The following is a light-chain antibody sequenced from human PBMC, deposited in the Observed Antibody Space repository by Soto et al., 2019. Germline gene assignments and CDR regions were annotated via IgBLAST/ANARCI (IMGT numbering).Light chain of an antibody. V-gene: IGLV2-23*02. CDR3: CSYAGSHYV. CDR2: EVS. CDR1: SSDVGSYNL. Sequence: QSVLTQPASVSGSPGQSITISCTGTSSDVGSYNLVSWYQQHPGKAPKLMIYEVSKRPSGVSNRFSGSKSGNTASLTISGLQADDEADYYCCSYAGSHYVFGTGTKVTVL. J-gene: IGLJ1*01.